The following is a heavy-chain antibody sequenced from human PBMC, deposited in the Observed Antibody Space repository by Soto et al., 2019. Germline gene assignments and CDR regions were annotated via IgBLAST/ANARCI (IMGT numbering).Heavy chain of an antibody. CDR3: ARAPITIFGVVSAAFDV. J-gene: IGHJ3*01. CDR2: IYHSGST. V-gene: IGHV4-38-2*01. Sequence: PSETLSLTCAVAGYSSISSYYWGWIPQPPGKGLEWIGSIYHSGSTYYNPSLKSRVTISVDTSKNQFFLKLSSVNAADTAVYYCARAPITIFGVVSAAFDVWGQGTMVT. D-gene: IGHD3-3*01. CDR1: GYSSISSYY.